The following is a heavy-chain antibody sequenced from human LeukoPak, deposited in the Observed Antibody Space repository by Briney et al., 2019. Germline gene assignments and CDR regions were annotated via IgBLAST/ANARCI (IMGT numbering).Heavy chain of an antibody. CDR3: AKDCNGGNCYIDY. CDR2: MSGRGVST. D-gene: IGHD2-15*01. J-gene: IGHJ4*02. Sequence: VQPGGSLRLSCAASGFTFTNYAMSWVRQAPGKGLEWVSGMSGRGVSTYYADSVKGRFTISSDNSKNTLYLQMNSLRAEDTAIYYCAKDCNGGNCYIDYWGQGTLDTVAS. V-gene: IGHV3-23*01. CDR1: GFTFTNYA.